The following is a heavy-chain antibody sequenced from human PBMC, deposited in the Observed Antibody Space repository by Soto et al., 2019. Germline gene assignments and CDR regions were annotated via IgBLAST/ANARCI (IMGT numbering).Heavy chain of an antibody. Sequence: QVQLVESGGGVVQPGRSLRLSCAASGFTFSSHGMHWVRQAPGKGLEWVAVIWYDGSNKYYADSVKGRFTISRDISKNTLDLQMNSLRAEDTAVYYCARDSSGYSGYAWGQGTLVTVSS. CDR3: ARDSSGYSGYA. J-gene: IGHJ5*02. D-gene: IGHD5-12*01. CDR2: IWYDGSNK. V-gene: IGHV3-33*01. CDR1: GFTFSSHG.